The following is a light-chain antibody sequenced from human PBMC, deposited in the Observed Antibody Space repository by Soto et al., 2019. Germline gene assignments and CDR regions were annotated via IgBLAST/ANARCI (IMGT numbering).Light chain of an antibody. CDR1: QSVSNNY. V-gene: IGKV3-20*01. CDR3: QQYGSSPRT. Sequence: EIVLTQSPGTLSLSPGERATLSCRASQSVSNNYLAWYQQRPGQAPRLLIHGASSRATGIPDRFSGSGSGTDFTLTISRLEPEDFAVYYCQQYGSSPRTFGLGTKVEV. CDR2: GAS. J-gene: IGKJ1*01.